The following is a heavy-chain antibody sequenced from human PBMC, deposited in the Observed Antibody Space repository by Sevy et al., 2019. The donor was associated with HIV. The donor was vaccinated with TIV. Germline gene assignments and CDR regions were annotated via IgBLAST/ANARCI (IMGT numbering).Heavy chain of an antibody. D-gene: IGHD3-22*01. V-gene: IGHV3-20*04. CDR1: GFTFSDYA. J-gene: IGHJ3*01. CDR3: ARNTYYYAPTGYGAFDL. CDR2: RKWKSDNT. Sequence: GGSLRLSCAGSGFTFSDYAMSWFRQRPGQGREWGTRRKWKSDNTGYADSLKGRFTISRDNTKNYLSLDIESLRVEDTAFYYCARNTYYYAPTGYGAFDLWGQGTLVTVSS.